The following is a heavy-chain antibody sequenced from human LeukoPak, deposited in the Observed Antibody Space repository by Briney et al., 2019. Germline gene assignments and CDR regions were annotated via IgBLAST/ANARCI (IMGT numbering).Heavy chain of an antibody. J-gene: IGHJ4*02. V-gene: IGHV3-66*01. CDR2: IFTAGTT. Sequence: PGGSLRLSCAASGFNVSSNYMSWVRQRPGKRLEWVSVIFTAGTTYYADSVKGRFTISRDKSKNTLYLQMNSLSAEDTAVYCCARSPASLAPTYFDYWGQGTLVTVSS. CDR1: GFNVSSNY. CDR3: ARSPASLAPTYFDY.